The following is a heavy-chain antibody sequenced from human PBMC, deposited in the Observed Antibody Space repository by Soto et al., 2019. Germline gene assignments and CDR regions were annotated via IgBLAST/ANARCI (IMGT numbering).Heavy chain of an antibody. D-gene: IGHD3-10*01. CDR1: GGTFSSYT. J-gene: IGHJ4*02. Sequence: QVQLVQSGAEVKKPGSSVKVSCKASGGTFSSYTISWVRQAPGQGLEWMGRIIPILGIANYAQKFKGRVTITEEKSTSTAYMELSSLRSEDTAVYYCARWNMVRGVGGYWGQGTLVTVSS. CDR3: ARWNMVRGVGGY. V-gene: IGHV1-69*02. CDR2: IIPILGIA.